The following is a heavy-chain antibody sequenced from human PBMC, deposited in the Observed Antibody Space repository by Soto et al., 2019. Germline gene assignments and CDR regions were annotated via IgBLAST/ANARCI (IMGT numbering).Heavy chain of an antibody. J-gene: IGHJ5*02. CDR3: AREEGLLNWFDP. Sequence: GGPMILSCAASGFTFSSYGMNWVSQAPGKGLEWVSYISSSSSTIYYADSVKGRFTISRDNAKNSLYLQMNSLRAEDTAVYYCAREEGLLNWFDPWGQGTLVTVSS. CDR1: GFTFSSYG. D-gene: IGHD1-26*01. V-gene: IGHV3-48*01. CDR2: ISSSSSTI.